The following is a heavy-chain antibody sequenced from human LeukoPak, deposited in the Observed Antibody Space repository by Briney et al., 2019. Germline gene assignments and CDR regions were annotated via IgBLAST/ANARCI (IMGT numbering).Heavy chain of an antibody. Sequence: GGSLRLSCTASGFTFSGYSMNWIRQAPGEGLEWVSSFGTRSTSIYHAGSVKGRFAISRDNAKNSPYLQMNSLRAEDTAVYYCAREVSEGFDFWGQGTLVTVSS. D-gene: IGHD3-22*01. J-gene: IGHJ4*02. CDR1: GFTFSGYS. V-gene: IGHV3-21*01. CDR3: AREVSEGFDF. CDR2: FGTRSTSI.